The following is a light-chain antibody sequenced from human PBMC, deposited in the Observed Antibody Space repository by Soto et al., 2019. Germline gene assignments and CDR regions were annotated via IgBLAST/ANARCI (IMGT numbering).Light chain of an antibody. CDR2: GVS. J-gene: IGKJ4*01. CDR3: QQYFTSPLT. V-gene: IGKV3-20*01. Sequence: EVVLTQSPGTLSLSPGESATLSCRASQSVSSNYLAWYQQKPGQAPRLLIYGVSTRATGIPDRFSGSGSGTDFSLTISRLEPEDCALYYCQQYFTSPLTFGGGTKVDIK. CDR1: QSVSSNY.